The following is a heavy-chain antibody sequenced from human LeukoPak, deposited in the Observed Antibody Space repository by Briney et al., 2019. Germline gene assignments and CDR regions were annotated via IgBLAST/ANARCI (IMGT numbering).Heavy chain of an antibody. Sequence: GGSLRFSCAASGFAFTGYAISWVRQAPGKGLESVSAITDSGGATYYADSVKGRFTISRDNSKNTLYLQMNSLRGDDTAIYYCAKAYTRSWYAAFDIWGQGTMVTISS. CDR1: GFAFTGYA. CDR2: ITDSGGAT. D-gene: IGHD6-13*01. CDR3: AKAYTRSWYAAFDI. V-gene: IGHV3-23*01. J-gene: IGHJ3*02.